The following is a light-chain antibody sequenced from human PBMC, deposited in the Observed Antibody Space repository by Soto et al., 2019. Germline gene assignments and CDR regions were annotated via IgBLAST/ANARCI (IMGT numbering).Light chain of an antibody. CDR1: QSISSW. J-gene: IGKJ4*01. Sequence: DIQMTQSPSTLSAXVGDRVTITCRASQSISSWLAWYQQKPGKAPKLLIYDASSLESGVPSRFSGSGSGTEFTLTISSLQPDDFATYYCQQYNSYLLTFGGGTKVEIK. CDR2: DAS. CDR3: QQYNSYLLT. V-gene: IGKV1-5*01.